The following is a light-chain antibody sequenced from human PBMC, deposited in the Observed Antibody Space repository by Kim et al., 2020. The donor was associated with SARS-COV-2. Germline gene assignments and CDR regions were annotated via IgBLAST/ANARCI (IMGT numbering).Light chain of an antibody. CDR1: RSDVGGYNY. CDR3: SSYASSISWV. V-gene: IGLV2-14*03. CDR2: DVN. Sequence: GQYVTISCTGTRSDVGGYNYVTWYQQHPGKAHKLMIYDVNNRPSGISNRFSGSKSGNTASLTISGLQAEDEADYYCSSYASSISWVFGGGTKVTVL. J-gene: IGLJ3*02.